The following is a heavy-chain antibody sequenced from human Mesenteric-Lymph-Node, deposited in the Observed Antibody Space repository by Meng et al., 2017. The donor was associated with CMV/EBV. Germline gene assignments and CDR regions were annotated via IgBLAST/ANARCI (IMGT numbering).Heavy chain of an antibody. CDR2: ISAYNGNT. CDR3: ARGFPHYDFWSGWNYYGMDV. V-gene: IGHV1-18*01. CDR1: GYTFTSYD. J-gene: IGHJ6*02. D-gene: IGHD3-3*01. Sequence: ASVKVSCKASGYTFTSYDINWVRQAPGQGLEWMGWISAYNGNTNYAQKLQGRVTMTTDTSTSTADMELRSLRSYDPAVYYCARGFPHYDFWSGWNYYGMDVWGQGTTVNVSS.